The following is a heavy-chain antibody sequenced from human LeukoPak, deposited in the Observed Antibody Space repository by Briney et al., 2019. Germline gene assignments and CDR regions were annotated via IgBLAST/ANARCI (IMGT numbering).Heavy chain of an antibody. D-gene: IGHD3-22*01. V-gene: IGHV3-21*01. CDR3: ARDLAYYYDRNYD. CDR2: IDSSSYNI. Sequence: GGSLRLSCAASGFTFSIYSMNWVRQAPGKGLEWVSSIDSSSYNIYYADSVKGRFTISRDNAQSSVFLQMNSLRAEDTAVYCCARDLAYYYDRNYDWGEGTLVTVCS. J-gene: IGHJ4*02. CDR1: GFTFSIYS.